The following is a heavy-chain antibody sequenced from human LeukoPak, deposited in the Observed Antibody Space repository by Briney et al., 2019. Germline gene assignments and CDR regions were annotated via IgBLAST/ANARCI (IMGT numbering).Heavy chain of an antibody. CDR1: GFTFDDYT. V-gene: IGHV3-43*01. Sequence: GGSQRLSCAASGFTFDDYTMHWVRQAPGKGLEWVSLISWDGGSTYYADSVKGRFTISRDNSKNSLYLQMNSLRTEDTALYYCAKAGIAVAWRPLDYWGQGTLVTVSS. D-gene: IGHD6-19*01. J-gene: IGHJ4*02. CDR2: ISWDGGST. CDR3: AKAGIAVAWRPLDY.